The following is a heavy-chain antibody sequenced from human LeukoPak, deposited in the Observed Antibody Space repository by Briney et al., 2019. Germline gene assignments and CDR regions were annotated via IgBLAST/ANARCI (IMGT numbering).Heavy chain of an antibody. CDR1: GGSISSYY. D-gene: IGHD3-22*01. J-gene: IGHJ4*02. Sequence: SETLSLTCTVSGGSISSYYWSWIRQPPGKGLEWIGYIYYSGSTNYNPSLKSRVTISVDTSKNQFSLKLSSVTAADTAVYYCARGVYDSSGRLDYWGQGTLVTVSS. CDR2: IYYSGST. V-gene: IGHV4-59*01. CDR3: ARGVYDSSGRLDY.